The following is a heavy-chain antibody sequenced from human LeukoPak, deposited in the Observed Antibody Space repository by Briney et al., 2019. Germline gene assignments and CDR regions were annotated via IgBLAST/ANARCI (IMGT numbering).Heavy chain of an antibody. CDR3: ARKPERYYYGSGSPLYFDY. V-gene: IGHV4-59*01. D-gene: IGHD3-10*01. CDR2: IYYSGST. CDR1: GGSISSYY. J-gene: IGHJ4*02. Sequence: SETLSLTCTVSGGSISSYYWSWIRQPPGKGLEWIGYIYYSGSTNYNPSLKSRVTISVDTSKNQFSLKLSSVTAADTAVYYCARKPERYYYGSGSPLYFDYWGQGTLVTASS.